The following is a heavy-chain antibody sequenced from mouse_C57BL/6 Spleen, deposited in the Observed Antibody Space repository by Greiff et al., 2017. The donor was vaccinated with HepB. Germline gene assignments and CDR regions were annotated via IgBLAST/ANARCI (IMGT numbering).Heavy chain of an antibody. CDR1: GYTFTSYW. Sequence: VQLQQPGAELVRPGSSVKLSCKASGYTFTSYWMHWVKQRPIQGLEWIGNIDPSDSETHYNQKFKDKATLTVDKSSSTAYMQLSSLTSEDSAVYYYARGVLRYYAMDYWGQGTSVTVSS. CDR3: ARGVLRYYAMDY. V-gene: IGHV1-52*01. D-gene: IGHD1-1*01. CDR2: IDPSDSET. J-gene: IGHJ4*01.